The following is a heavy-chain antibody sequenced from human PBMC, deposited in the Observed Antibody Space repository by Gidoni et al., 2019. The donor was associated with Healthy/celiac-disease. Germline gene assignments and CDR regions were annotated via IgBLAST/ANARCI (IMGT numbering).Heavy chain of an antibody. CDR2: INHSGST. CDR3: ARGGRITIFGVVQNWFDP. Sequence: QVQLQPWGAGLLKPSETLSLTCAVYGGSFSGYYWSWIRQPPGKGLEWIGEINHSGSTNYNPSLKSRVTISVDTSKNQFSLKLSSVTAADTAVYYCARGGRITIFGVVQNWFDPWGQGTLVTVSS. V-gene: IGHV4-34*01. D-gene: IGHD3-3*01. J-gene: IGHJ5*02. CDR1: GGSFSGYY.